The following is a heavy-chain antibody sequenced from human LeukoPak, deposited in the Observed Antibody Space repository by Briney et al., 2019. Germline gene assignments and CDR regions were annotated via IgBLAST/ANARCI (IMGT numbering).Heavy chain of an antibody. D-gene: IGHD3-22*01. CDR1: GGTFSSYA. V-gene: IGHV1-69*13. Sequence: ASVKVSCKASGGTFSSYAISWVRQAPGQGLEWMGGIIPIFGTANYAQKFRGRVTITADESTSTAYMELSSLRSEDTAVYYCARAMYYDSSGYYDYWGRGTLVTVSS. J-gene: IGHJ4*02. CDR2: IIPIFGTA. CDR3: ARAMYYDSSGYYDY.